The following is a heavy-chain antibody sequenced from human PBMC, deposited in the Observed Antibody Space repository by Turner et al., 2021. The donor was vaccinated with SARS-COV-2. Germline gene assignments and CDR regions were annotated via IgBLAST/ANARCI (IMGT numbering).Heavy chain of an antibody. CDR1: GLSFRNYW. CDR2: VNSDGSSV. J-gene: IGHJ4*02. Sequence: EVHLVESGGGLVQPGGSLRLSCKTSGLSFRNYWMHWVRLAPGKGLMWVSRVNSDGSSVDYADFVKGRFTISRDNAKNSLYLQMNSLRAEDTAVYYCARDLGRVVWSGYYPQGLDYWGQGTLVTVSS. V-gene: IGHV3-74*01. CDR3: ARDLGRVVWSGYYPQGLDY. D-gene: IGHD3-3*01.